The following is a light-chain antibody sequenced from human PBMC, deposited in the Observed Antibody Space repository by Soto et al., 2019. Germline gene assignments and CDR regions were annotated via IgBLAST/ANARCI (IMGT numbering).Light chain of an antibody. V-gene: IGKV1-5*01. Sequence: EIEMTQSPSTLSASVGDRVTITCRASQSISSWLAWYQQKSGEAPNLLIYDASSLKSGVPSRFSGSGSGTEFTLTISSLQPDDFATYYCQQYHTYYTFGQGTKVDIK. CDR1: QSISSW. J-gene: IGKJ2*01. CDR3: QQYHTYYT. CDR2: DAS.